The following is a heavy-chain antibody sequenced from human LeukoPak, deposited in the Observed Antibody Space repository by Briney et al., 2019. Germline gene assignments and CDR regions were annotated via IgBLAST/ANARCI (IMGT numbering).Heavy chain of an antibody. CDR1: GFTFNNYA. Sequence: GGSLRLFCAASGFTFNNYAMYWVRQAPGKGLEWVAGIFGSGGSAHYADSVKGRFTIFRDNTKNTVYLQMNSLRAEDTAVYYCGKTTVGYSSGRYPGWPIDYWGQGTLVTVSS. V-gene: IGHV3-23*01. J-gene: IGHJ4*02. CDR2: IFGSGGSA. D-gene: IGHD6-19*01. CDR3: GKTTVGYSSGRYPGWPIDY.